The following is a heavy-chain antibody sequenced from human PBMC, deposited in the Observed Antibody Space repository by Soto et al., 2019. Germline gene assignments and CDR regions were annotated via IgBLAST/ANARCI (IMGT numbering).Heavy chain of an antibody. Sequence: QVQLVQSGAEVKKPGASVKVSCKASGYTFTSYEINWVRQATGQGLEWMGWMNPNSANTGYAQKFLGTVTMTRNTSISTAYMELSSLRSEDTALDYCAAGWVRGMDVWGQGTTVTVSS. V-gene: IGHV1-8*01. J-gene: IGHJ6*02. CDR1: GYTFTSYE. CDR3: AAGWVRGMDV. CDR2: MNPNSANT. D-gene: IGHD1-26*01.